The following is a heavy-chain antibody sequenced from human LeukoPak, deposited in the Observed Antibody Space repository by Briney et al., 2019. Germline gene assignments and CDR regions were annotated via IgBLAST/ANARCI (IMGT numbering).Heavy chain of an antibody. CDR1: GGSISSGGYY. J-gene: IGHJ4*02. D-gene: IGHD2-15*01. Sequence: QPSETLSLTCTVSGGSISSGGYYWSWIRQHPGKGLEWIGYIYYSGCTYYNPSLESRAAISVDTSKNQFSLKLSFVTAADTAVYYCARDLVVGGASRLDSWGQGTLVTVSS. V-gene: IGHV4-31*03. CDR2: IYYSGCT. CDR3: ARDLVVGGASRLDS.